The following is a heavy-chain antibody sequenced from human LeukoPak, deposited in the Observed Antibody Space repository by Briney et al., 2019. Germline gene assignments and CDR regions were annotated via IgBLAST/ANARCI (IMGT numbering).Heavy chain of an antibody. CDR2: ISGSGGST. CDR1: GFTFSSYA. V-gene: IGHV3-23*01. J-gene: IGHJ5*02. Sequence: GGSLRLSCAASGFTFSSYAMSWVRQAPGKGLEWVSAISGSGGSTYYADSAKGRFTISRDNSKNTLYLQMNSLRAEDTAVYYCAKDQDYDFWSGYYGLYNWFDPWGQGTLVTVSS. CDR3: AKDQDYDFWSGYYGLYNWFDP. D-gene: IGHD3-3*01.